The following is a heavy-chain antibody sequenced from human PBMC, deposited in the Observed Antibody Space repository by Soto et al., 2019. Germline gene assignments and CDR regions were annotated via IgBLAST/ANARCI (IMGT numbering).Heavy chain of an antibody. D-gene: IGHD2-15*01. J-gene: IGHJ5*02. CDR2: ISAYNGNT. CDR1: GYTFTSYG. CDR3: ARVSPPSTVVVVAATDDWLVP. Sequence: QVQLVQSGAEVKKPGASVKVSCKASGYTFTSYGISWVRQAPGQGLEWMGWISAYNGNTNYAQKLQGRVTMTTDTSTSTAYMELRSLRSDDTAVYYCARVSPPSTVVVVAATDDWLVPWGQGTLVTVSS. V-gene: IGHV1-18*01.